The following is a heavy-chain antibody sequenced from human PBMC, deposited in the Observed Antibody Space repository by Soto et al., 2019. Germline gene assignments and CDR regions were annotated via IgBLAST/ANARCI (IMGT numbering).Heavy chain of an antibody. CDR1: GFTCGDYA. D-gene: IGHD6-13*01. V-gene: IGHV3-9*01. Sequence: ALRVSCAASGFTCGDYAIHWVRQVPGKGLEWVSGINWNSGSIGYGDSVKGRFAISRDNAKNSLHLQMNSLSAEDTAFYYCVKDESINWYSGHFRHWGQGTPVTVSP. CDR3: VKDESINWYSGHFRH. J-gene: IGHJ1*01. CDR2: INWNSGSI.